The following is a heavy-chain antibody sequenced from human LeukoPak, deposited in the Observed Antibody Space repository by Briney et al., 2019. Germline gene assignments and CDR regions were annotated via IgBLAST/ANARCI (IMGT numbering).Heavy chain of an antibody. CDR1: GFTSSSYS. J-gene: IGHJ4*02. D-gene: IGHD6-13*01. CDR2: ISSSSSYI. V-gene: IGHV3-21*01. Sequence: GGSLRLSCAASGFTSSSYSMNWVRQAPGKGLEWVSSISSSSSYIYYADSVKGRFTISRDNAKNSLYLQMNSLRAEDTAVYYCARDEGIAAAGNDYWGQGTLVTVSS. CDR3: ARDEGIAAAGNDY.